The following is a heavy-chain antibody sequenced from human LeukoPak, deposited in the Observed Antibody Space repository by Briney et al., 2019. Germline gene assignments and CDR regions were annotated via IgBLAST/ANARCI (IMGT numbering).Heavy chain of an antibody. D-gene: IGHD5-18*01. J-gene: IGHJ4*02. CDR1: GFTFSSYG. V-gene: IGHV3-30*03. CDR2: ISYDGSNK. Sequence: GGSLRLSCAASGFTFSSYGMHWVRQAPGKGLEWVAVISYDGSNKYYADSVKGRFTSSRDNSKNTLYLQMNSLRAEDTAVYYCARSYSYGGIHYWGQGTLVTVSS. CDR3: ARSYSYGGIHY.